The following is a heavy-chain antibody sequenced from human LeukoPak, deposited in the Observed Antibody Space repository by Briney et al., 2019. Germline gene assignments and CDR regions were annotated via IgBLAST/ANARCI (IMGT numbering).Heavy chain of an antibody. Sequence: SETLSLTCAAYGGSFSGYYWSWIRQPPGKGLEWIGEINHSGSTNYNPSLKSRVTISVDTSKNQFSLKLSSVTAADTAVYYCASLSVPRYCSGGSCYGRSRPTYYFDYWGQGTLVTVSS. J-gene: IGHJ4*02. CDR1: GGSFSGYY. CDR3: ASLSVPRYCSGGSCYGRSRPTYYFDY. D-gene: IGHD2-15*01. V-gene: IGHV4-34*01. CDR2: INHSGST.